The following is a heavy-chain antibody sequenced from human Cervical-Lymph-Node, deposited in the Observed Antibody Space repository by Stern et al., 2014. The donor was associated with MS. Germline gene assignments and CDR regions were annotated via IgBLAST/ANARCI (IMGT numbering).Heavy chain of an antibody. CDR3: AREALLGGNYYALDV. J-gene: IGHJ6*02. V-gene: IGHV1-69*06. Sequence: EHLVESGAEVKKPGSSVKVSCKAFGGTFSSYTMSWVRQAPGQGLEWMGRSTPIFGTANYAQKFQDRVTITADKFTSTAYMALNSLRSEDTAVYYCAREALLGGNYYALDVWGQGTTVTVSS. CDR2: STPIFGTA. D-gene: IGHD2-15*01. CDR1: GGTFSSYT.